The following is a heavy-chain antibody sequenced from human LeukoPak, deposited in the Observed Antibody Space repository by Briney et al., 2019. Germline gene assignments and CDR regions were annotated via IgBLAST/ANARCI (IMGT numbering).Heavy chain of an antibody. D-gene: IGHD2-15*01. J-gene: IGHJ5*02. CDR1: GGSFSGYY. CDR3: ARGGSDIVVVVAATANWFDP. CDR2: INHSGST. V-gene: IGHV4-34*01. Sequence: PSETLSLTCAVYGGSFSGYYWSWIRQPSGKGLEWIGEINHSGSTNYNPSLKSRVTISVDTSKNQFSLKLSSVTAADTAVYYCARGGSDIVVVVAATANWFDPWGQGTLVTVSS.